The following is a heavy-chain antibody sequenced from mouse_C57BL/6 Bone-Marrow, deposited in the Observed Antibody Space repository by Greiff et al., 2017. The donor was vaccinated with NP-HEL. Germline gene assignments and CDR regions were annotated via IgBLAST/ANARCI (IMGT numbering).Heavy chain of an antibody. CDR1: GFSLTGYG. J-gene: IGHJ1*03. Sequence: QVQLQQSGPGLVQPSQSLSITCTVSGFSLTGYGVHWVRQSPGKGLEWLGVIWSDGSTDSNAAFMSILGISKDNFKSQVFFKMNSLQADDTATYYCATFTTVTPLYWYCDVGGTGNTVTVSA. CDR3: ATFTTVTPLYWYCDV. CDR2: IWSDGST. V-gene: IGHV2-2*01. D-gene: IGHD1-1*01.